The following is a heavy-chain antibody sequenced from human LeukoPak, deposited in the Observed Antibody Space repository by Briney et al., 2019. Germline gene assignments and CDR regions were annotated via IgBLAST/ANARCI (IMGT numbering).Heavy chain of an antibody. V-gene: IGHV1-69*04. CDR3: ARVAPESMGYEN. CDR2: IIPILGIA. CDR1: GGTFSCYA. J-gene: IGHJ4*02. D-gene: IGHD5-18*01. Sequence: ASVKVSCKASGGTFSCYAISWVRQAPGQGLEWMGRIIPILGIANYAQKFQGRVTITTDESTSTAYMELSSLRSEDTAVYYCARVAPESMGYENWGQGTLVTVSS.